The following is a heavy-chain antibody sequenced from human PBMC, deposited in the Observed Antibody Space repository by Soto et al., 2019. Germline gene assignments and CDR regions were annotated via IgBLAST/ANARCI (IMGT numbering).Heavy chain of an antibody. Sequence: SETLSLTCNVSGDSMTKYYWSWIRQPAGKGLEWIGRVXTXGXXXYXXSLKSRVTMSIDTSNNHFSLTLKSVTAADTAVYYCARTIGAAYYFDFWGQGALVTASS. D-gene: IGHD6-13*01. CDR2: VXTXGXX. V-gene: IGHV4-4*07. J-gene: IGHJ4*02. CDR1: GDSMTKYY. CDR3: ARTIGAAYYFDF.